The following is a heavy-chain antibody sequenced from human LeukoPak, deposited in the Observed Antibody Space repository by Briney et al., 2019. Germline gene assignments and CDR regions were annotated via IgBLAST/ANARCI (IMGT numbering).Heavy chain of an antibody. CDR1: GVSISNTVYY. J-gene: IGHJ6*03. Sequence: PSETLSLTCTVSGVSISNTVYYWGWIRQPPGKGLEWIGTLFDGGNSYYNPSLKSRVTMSVDGSKNQFSLSLASVTAADTAIYYCATTSGYRNYYYYYIDVWGKGTTVTVSS. CDR2: LFDGGNS. D-gene: IGHD3-22*01. CDR3: ATTSGYRNYYYYYIDV. V-gene: IGHV4-39*01.